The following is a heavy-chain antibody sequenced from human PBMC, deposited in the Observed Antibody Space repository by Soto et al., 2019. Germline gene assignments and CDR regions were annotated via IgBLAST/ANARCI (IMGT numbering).Heavy chain of an antibody. CDR2: ISAYNGNT. D-gene: IGHD6-19*01. CDR1: GYTFTSYG. CDR3: ARRSGWYGYYGMDV. Sequence: SLNVYCKAAGYTFTSYGISLVRQTPGQGLEWMGWISAYNGNTNYAQKLQGRVTMTTDTSTSTAYMELRSLRSDDTAVYYCARRSGWYGYYGMDVWGQGTTVTVSS. J-gene: IGHJ6*02. V-gene: IGHV1-18*01.